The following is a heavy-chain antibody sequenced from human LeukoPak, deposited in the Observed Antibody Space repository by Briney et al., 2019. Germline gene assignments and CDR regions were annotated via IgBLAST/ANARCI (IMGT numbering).Heavy chain of an antibody. Sequence: GRSLRLSCAASGFTFSSYVMHWVRQAPGKGLEWVAIISYDGSNEYYADSVKGRFTISRDNSKNTLYLQMNNLRAEDTALYYCAKISGYYPFDYWGQGTLVTVSS. CDR1: GFTFSSYV. V-gene: IGHV3-30*04. CDR2: ISYDGSNE. D-gene: IGHD3-22*01. CDR3: AKISGYYPFDY. J-gene: IGHJ4*02.